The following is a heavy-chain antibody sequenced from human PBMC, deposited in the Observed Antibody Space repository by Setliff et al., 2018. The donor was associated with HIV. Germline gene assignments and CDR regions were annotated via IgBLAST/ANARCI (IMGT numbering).Heavy chain of an antibody. V-gene: IGHV7-4-1*02. Sequence: ASVKVSCKASGYTFTNYIMNWVRQAPGQGFEWMGWINTNTGNPTYAQGFTGRFVFSLDTSVSTAYLQISSLKAEDTAVYYCARVGCSSTTCPWAWYFDLWGRGTLVTVSS. CDR2: INTNTGNP. J-gene: IGHJ2*01. CDR3: ARVGCSSTTCPWAWYFDL. D-gene: IGHD2-2*01. CDR1: GYTFTNYI.